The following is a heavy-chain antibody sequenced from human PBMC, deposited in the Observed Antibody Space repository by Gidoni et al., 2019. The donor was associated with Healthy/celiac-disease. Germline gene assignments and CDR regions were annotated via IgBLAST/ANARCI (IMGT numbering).Heavy chain of an antibody. CDR1: GFTFSSYS. D-gene: IGHD5-12*01. CDR2: ISSSSSTI. J-gene: IGHJ2*01. Sequence: EVQLVEYGGGLVQPGGSLRLSCAAYGFTFSSYSMNWGRPAPGKGLEWVSYISSSSSTIYYADSVKGRFTISRDNAKNSLYLQMNSLRAEDTAVYYCARDDGYNSGWYFDLWGRGTLVTVSS. CDR3: ARDDGYNSGWYFDL. V-gene: IGHV3-48*01.